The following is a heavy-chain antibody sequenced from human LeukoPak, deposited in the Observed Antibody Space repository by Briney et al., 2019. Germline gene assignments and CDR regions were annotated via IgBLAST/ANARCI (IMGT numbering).Heavy chain of an antibody. J-gene: IGHJ5*02. CDR2: IKPNGGDA. CDR1: GYRFTDYS. V-gene: IGHV1-2*02. D-gene: IGHD5/OR15-5a*01. CDR3: ARGVAGVYSWFDP. Sequence: ASVKVSCKASGYRFTDYSIHWVRQDPGQGLECMGWIKPNGGDATYAQKFQGRVAMTRDTSINTAYMELSRLRYDDTAIYYCARGVAGVYSWFDPWGQGTLVTVSS.